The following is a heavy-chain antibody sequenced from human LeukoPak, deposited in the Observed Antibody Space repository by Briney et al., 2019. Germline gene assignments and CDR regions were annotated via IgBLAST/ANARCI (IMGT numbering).Heavy chain of an antibody. V-gene: IGHV3-30*02. Sequence: PGRSLRLSCAASGFTFSNYALHWVRQAPGKGLEWVAFIRYDGSNKYYADSVKGRFTISRDNSKNTLYLQMNSLRAEDTAVYYCAKEKSPVTALGYCSSTSCQVPFDYWGQGTLVTVSS. CDR3: AKEKSPVTALGYCSSTSCQVPFDY. D-gene: IGHD2-2*01. CDR2: IRYDGSNK. CDR1: GFTFSNYA. J-gene: IGHJ4*02.